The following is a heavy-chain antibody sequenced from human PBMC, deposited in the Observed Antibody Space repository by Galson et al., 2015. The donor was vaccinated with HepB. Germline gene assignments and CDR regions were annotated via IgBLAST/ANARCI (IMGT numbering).Heavy chain of an antibody. CDR2: IRYDGSNK. D-gene: IGHD3-3*01. V-gene: IGHV3-30*02. J-gene: IGHJ4*02. CDR1: GFTFSSYA. CDR3: ARESHYDFWSGYYFDY. Sequence: SLRLSCAASGFTFSSYAMSWVRQAPGKGLEWVAFIRYDGSNKYYADSVKGRFTISRDNSKNTLYLQMNSLRAEDTAVYYCARESHYDFWSGYYFDYWGQGTLVTVSS.